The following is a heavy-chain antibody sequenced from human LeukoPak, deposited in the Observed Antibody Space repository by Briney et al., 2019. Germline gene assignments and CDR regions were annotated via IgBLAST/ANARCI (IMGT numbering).Heavy chain of an antibody. CDR3: ARDSGYCSGGSCYAVVDY. J-gene: IGHJ4*02. Sequence: SETLPLTCTVSGGSISSGSYYWSWIRQPAGKGLEWIGRTYTSGSTNYNPSLKSRVTISVDTSKNQFSLKLSSVTAADTAVYYCARDSGYCSGGSCYAVVDYWGQGTLVTVSS. CDR2: TYTSGST. CDR1: GGSISSGSYY. V-gene: IGHV4-61*02. D-gene: IGHD2-15*01.